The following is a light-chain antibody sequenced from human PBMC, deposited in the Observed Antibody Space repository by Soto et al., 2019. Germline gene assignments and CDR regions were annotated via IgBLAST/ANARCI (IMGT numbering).Light chain of an antibody. V-gene: IGKV1-9*01. CDR1: QGIRSY. Sequence: DIQLTQSASFLSASVGDRVTITCRASQGIRSYLAWYRQRPGKAPELLIYGASTLRPGGASRFSGSGSGTEFTLTISSLQPEDFATYFCQQLNTFPPFFTFGPGTKVDIK. CDR3: QQLNTFPPFFT. CDR2: GAS. J-gene: IGKJ3*01.